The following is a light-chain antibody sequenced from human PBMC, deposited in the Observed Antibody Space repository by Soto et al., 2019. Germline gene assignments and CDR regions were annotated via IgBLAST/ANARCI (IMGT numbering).Light chain of an antibody. V-gene: IGKV4-1*01. J-gene: IGKJ2*01. CDR2: WAS. CDR1: QSVLYSSNNKNY. CDR3: QQYYNTPPT. Sequence: DIVMTQSPDSLAVSLGERATINCKSSQSVLYSSNNKNYLAWYQQKAGQPPKLLLYWASTRASGVPDRLSGSGSGTDFTLTITSLQAEDVAVSYCQQYYNTPPTFGQGTRLEIK.